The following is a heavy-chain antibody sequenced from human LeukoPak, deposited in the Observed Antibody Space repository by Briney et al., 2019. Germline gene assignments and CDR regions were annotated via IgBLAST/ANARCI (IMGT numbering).Heavy chain of an antibody. V-gene: IGHV3-23*01. CDR3: AKGRGIVVVTGPDY. CDR2: INGSDGST. Sequence: GGSLRLSCAASGFTFSSYAMNWVRQAPGKGLEWVSGINGSDGSTYYADSVKGRFTISRDNSKNTLYLQMNNLRAEDTAVYYCAKGRGIVVVTGPDYWGQGTLVTVSS. D-gene: IGHD2-21*02. CDR1: GFTFSSYA. J-gene: IGHJ4*02.